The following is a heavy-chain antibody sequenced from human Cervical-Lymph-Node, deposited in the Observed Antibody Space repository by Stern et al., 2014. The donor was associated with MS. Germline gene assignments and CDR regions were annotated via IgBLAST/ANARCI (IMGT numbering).Heavy chain of an antibody. V-gene: IGHV1-24*01. CDR2: IDPEHGET. J-gene: IGHJ6*02. CDR3: AAHRGRVTYYYGMDV. D-gene: IGHD2-21*02. Sequence: VQLVESGAEVKQPGASVKVSCKASGYTLSEISMHWVRQAPGKGLEWMGGIDPEHGETRYAQKFQGRVTMAEDRSTDTAYMELSSLRSEDTAVYYCAAHRGRVTYYYGMDVWGQGTTVTVSS. CDR1: GYTLSEIS.